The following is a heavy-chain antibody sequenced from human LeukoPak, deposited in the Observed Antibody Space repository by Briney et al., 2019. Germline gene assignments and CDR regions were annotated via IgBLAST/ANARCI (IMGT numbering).Heavy chain of an antibody. J-gene: IGHJ3*02. V-gene: IGHV4-59*01. D-gene: IGHD3-3*01. CDR3: ARGNSYYDFWSGWNAFDI. CDR2: IYYSGST. Sequence: SETLSLTCTVSGGSISSYYWSWIRQPPGKGLEWIGYIYYSGSTNYNPSLKSRVTISVDTSKNQFSLKLSSVTAADTAVYYCARGNSYYDFWSGWNAFDIWGQGTMVTVSS. CDR1: GGSISSYY.